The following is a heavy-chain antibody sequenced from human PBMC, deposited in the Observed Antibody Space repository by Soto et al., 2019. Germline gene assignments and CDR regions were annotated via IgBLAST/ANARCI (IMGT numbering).Heavy chain of an antibody. CDR1: GGSISSYY. J-gene: IGHJ3*02. V-gene: IGHV4-4*07. Sequence: SETLSLTCTVSGGSISSYYWSWIRQPAGKGLEWIGRIYTSGGTDYNPSLKSRVTISLDTSKNQFSLKLSSVTAVDTAVYYCARVFTVTTYAFDIWGQGTMVTVSS. CDR2: IYTSGGT. D-gene: IGHD4-17*01. CDR3: ARVFTVTTYAFDI.